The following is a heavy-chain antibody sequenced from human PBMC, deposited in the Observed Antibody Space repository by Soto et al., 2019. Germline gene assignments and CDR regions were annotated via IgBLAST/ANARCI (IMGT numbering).Heavy chain of an antibody. D-gene: IGHD1-1*01. V-gene: IGHV4-30-4*02. CDR2: IYYSGST. CDR3: ARDSGELERSLDY. Sequence: SETLSLTCTVSGGSISSGDYYWSWIRQPPGKGLEWIGYIYYSGSTYYNPSLKSRVTISVDTSKNQFSLKLSSVTAADTAVYYCARDSGELERSLDYWGQGTLVTVSS. J-gene: IGHJ4*02. CDR1: GGSISSGDYY.